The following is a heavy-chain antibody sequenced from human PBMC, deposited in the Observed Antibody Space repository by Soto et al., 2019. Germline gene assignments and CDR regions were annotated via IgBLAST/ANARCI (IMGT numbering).Heavy chain of an antibody. D-gene: IGHD6-19*01. CDR1: GGSISSGGYS. CDR3: ARDTGYSSGWDWYFDL. J-gene: IGHJ2*01. V-gene: IGHV4-30-2*01. CDR2: IYHSGST. Sequence: QLQLQESGSGLVKPSQTLSLTCAVSGGSISSGGYSWSWIRQPPGKGLEWIGYIYHSGSTYYNPSLKSRVTISVDRSKNQFSLKLSSVTAADTAVYYCARDTGYSSGWDWYFDLWGRGTLVTVSS.